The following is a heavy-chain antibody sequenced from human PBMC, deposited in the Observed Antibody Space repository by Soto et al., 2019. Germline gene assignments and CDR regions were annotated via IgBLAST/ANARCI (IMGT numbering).Heavy chain of an antibody. CDR1: GHTFTGYY. Sequence: VKASSKASGHTFTGYYMHWLRQAPGKGLEWMEWINPNSGGTNYAQKFQGWVTMTRDTSISTAYMELSRLRSDDTAVYYCAAPYYYYGMDVWGQGTTVTV. CDR3: AAPYYYYGMDV. CDR2: INPNSGGT. J-gene: IGHJ6*02. V-gene: IGHV1-2*04.